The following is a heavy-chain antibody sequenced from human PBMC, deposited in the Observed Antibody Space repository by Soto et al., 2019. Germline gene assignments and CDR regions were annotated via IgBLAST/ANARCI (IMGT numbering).Heavy chain of an antibody. D-gene: IGHD3-22*01. CDR2: IYYSGST. CDR1: GGSISSGDYY. J-gene: IGHJ4*02. Sequence: PSETLSLTCTVSGGSISSGDYYWSWIRQPPGKGLEWIGYIYYSGSTYYNPSLKSRVTISVDTSKNQFSLKLSSVTAADTAVYYCARGGRYYYDSSGYYDYWGQGTLVTVSS. CDR3: ARGGRYYYDSSGYYDY. V-gene: IGHV4-30-4*01.